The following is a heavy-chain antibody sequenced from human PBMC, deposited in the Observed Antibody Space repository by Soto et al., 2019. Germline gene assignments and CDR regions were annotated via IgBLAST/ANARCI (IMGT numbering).Heavy chain of an antibody. D-gene: IGHD6-13*01. CDR2: ISAYNGNT. CDR3: ARDREQQLVLGWFDP. CDR1: GYTFTSYG. Sequence: ASVKVSCKASGYTFTSYGISWVRQAPGQGLEWMGWISAYNGNTNYAQKLQGRVTMTTDTSTSTAYIELRSLRSDDTAVYYCARDREQQLVLGWFDPWGQGTLVTVSS. J-gene: IGHJ5*02. V-gene: IGHV1-18*04.